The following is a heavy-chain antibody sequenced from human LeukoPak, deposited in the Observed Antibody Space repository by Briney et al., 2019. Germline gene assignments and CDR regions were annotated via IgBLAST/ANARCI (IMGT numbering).Heavy chain of an antibody. J-gene: IGHJ6*03. CDR3: ARVSILNYDSSGYPYRYMDV. CDR1: GYTFTSYD. D-gene: IGHD3-22*01. Sequence: ASVKVSCKASGYTFTSYDINWVRQATGQGLEWMGWMNPNSGNTGYAQKFQGRVTMTRNTSISTAYMELSSLRSEDTAAYYCARVSILNYDSSGYPYRYMDVWGKGTTVTVSS. V-gene: IGHV1-8*01. CDR2: MNPNSGNT.